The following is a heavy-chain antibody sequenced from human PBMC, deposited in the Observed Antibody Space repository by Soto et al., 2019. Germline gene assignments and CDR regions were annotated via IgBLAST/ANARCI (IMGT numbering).Heavy chain of an antibody. CDR3: AREKGAGTYMGFDY. CDR2: IYHSGSP. CDR1: GGSISTNNW. V-gene: IGHV4-4*02. D-gene: IGHD3-10*01. J-gene: IGHJ4*02. Sequence: QVQLQESGPGLVEPSGTLSLTCGVSGGSISTNNWWSWVRQSPGRGMEWIGEIYHSGSPNYNPSLKSRGTVSVDKSKNQFSLELTSVTAADTAVYYCAREKGAGTYMGFDYWGQGTLVTVSS.